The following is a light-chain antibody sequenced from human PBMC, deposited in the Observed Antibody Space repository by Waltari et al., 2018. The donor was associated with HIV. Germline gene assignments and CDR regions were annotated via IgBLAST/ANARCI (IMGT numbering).Light chain of an antibody. V-gene: IGLV1-51*01. Sequence: QSVLTQPPSVSAAPGQKVTISCSGTISNIGKNYVSWYQQLPGTAPTLLIYDNNKRPSGIPDRFSGSKSGTSATLGITGLQAGDEADYFCGTWDSSLSAVVFGGGTLLTVL. J-gene: IGLJ2*01. CDR2: DNN. CDR3: GTWDSSLSAVV. CDR1: ISNIGKNY.